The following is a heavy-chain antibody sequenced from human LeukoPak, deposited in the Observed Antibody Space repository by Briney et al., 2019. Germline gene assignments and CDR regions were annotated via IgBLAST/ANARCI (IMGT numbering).Heavy chain of an antibody. CDR1: GGSISSSSYY. J-gene: IGHJ4*02. CDR3: ARDLDYYDGSDSTWPGVY. V-gene: IGHV4-39*07. CDR2: IYYSGST. Sequence: PSETLSLTCTVSGGSISSSSYYWGWIRQPPGKGLEWIGSIYYSGSTYYSPSLESRVTLSIDTSKNQFSLKLSSVTAADTAVYYCARDLDYYDGSDSTWPGVYWGQGTLVTVSS. D-gene: IGHD3-22*01.